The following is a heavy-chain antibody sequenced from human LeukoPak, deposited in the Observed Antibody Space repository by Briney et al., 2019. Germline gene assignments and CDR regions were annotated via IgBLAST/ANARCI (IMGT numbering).Heavy chain of an antibody. CDR3: ARVPCTLGCYYYYGMDV. CDR2: ISGYTGNT. V-gene: IGHV1-18*01. Sequence: GATVKVSCKASGYTFTNYGITWVRQAPGQGLEWMGWISGYTGNTNYAQKVQGRVTMTTDTSTTTAYMELRSLRSDDTAVYYCARVPCTLGCYYYYGMDVWGQGTTVTVS. J-gene: IGHJ6*02. CDR1: GYTFTNYG.